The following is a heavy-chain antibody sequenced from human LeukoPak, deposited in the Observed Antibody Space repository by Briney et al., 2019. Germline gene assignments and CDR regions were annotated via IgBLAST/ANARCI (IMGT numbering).Heavy chain of an antibody. V-gene: IGHV3-33*01. Sequence: PGGSLRLSCTASASTFTTYGFHWVRHAPGKGLEWVALIWADGSNQFSADSVKGRVNMARDNAKNTVYLQMDSLRVDDTAVYFCAREAVISGWSGDMDVWGQGTTVTVSS. D-gene: IGHD6-19*01. CDR1: ASTFTTYG. J-gene: IGHJ6*02. CDR3: AREAVISGWSGDMDV. CDR2: IWADGSNQ.